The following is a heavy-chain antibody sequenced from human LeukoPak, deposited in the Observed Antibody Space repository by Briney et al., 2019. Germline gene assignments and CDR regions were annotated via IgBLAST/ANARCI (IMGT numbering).Heavy chain of an antibody. CDR3: AKDRGIAVAGIYDY. J-gene: IGHJ4*02. D-gene: IGHD6-19*01. Sequence: PGGSLRLSCAASGSTFSSYGMHWVRQAPGKGLEWVAVIWYDGSNKYYADSVKGRFTISRDNSKNTLYLQMNSLRAEDTAVHYCAKDRGIAVAGIYDYWGQGTLVTVSS. CDR2: IWYDGSNK. V-gene: IGHV3-33*06. CDR1: GSTFSSYG.